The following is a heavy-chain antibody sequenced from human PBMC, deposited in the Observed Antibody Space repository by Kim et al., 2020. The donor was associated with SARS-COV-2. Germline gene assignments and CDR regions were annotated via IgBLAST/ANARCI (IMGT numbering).Heavy chain of an antibody. Sequence: ASVKVSCQASGGLSCLRHAPGQRLEWVGWIDGHSGRTNYAQKFQDRVAMTTDTSTTTVYMELRNLKSDDTAVYFCARDVVGEYDFWGRGTLVTVSS. V-gene: IGHV1-18*01. CDR3: ARDVVGEYDF. CDR1: GG. CDR2: IDGHSGRT. J-gene: IGHJ4*02. D-gene: IGHD3-10*01.